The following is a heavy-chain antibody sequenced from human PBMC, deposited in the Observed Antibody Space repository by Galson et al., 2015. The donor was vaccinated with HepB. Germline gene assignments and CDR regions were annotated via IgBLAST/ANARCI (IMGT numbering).Heavy chain of an antibody. CDR2: FDPEDGET. CDR1: GCTLTELA. V-gene: IGHV1-24*01. J-gene: IGHJ3*02. CDR3: ATYTSDAFDI. Sequence: SVKVSCKASGCTLTELAMHWVRQAPGKGLEWMGGFDPEDGETIYAQKFQGRVTMTEDTSTDTAYMELSSLRSEDTAVYYCATYTSDAFDIWGQGTMVTVS. D-gene: IGHD2-2*01.